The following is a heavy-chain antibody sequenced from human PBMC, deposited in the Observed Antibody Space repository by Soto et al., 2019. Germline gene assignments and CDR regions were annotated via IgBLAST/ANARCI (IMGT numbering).Heavy chain of an antibody. CDR3: ARDGGYSYGEYYFDY. CDR2: INSDGSST. J-gene: IGHJ4*02. CDR1: GFTFSSYW. V-gene: IGHV3-74*01. Sequence: PGGSLRLSCAASGFTFSSYWMHWVRQAPGKGLVWVSRINSDGSSTSYADSVKGRFTISRDNAKNTLYPQMNSLRAEDTAVYYCARDGGYSYGEYYFDYWGQGTLVTVSS. D-gene: IGHD5-18*01.